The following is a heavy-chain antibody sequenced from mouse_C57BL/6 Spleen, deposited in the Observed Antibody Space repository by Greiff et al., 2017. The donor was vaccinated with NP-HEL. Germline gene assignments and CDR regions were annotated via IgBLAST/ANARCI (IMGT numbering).Heavy chain of an antibody. V-gene: IGHV1-18*01. Sequence: EVQLQQSGPELVKPGASVKIPCKASGYTFSDYNMDWVKQSHGKSLEWIGDINPNNGGTIYNQKFKGKATLTVDKSSSTDYMELRSLTSEDAAVYYCGRWGSDDGYPSYWGQGTLVTVSA. CDR3: GRWGSDDGYPSY. D-gene: IGHD2-3*01. CDR2: INPNNGGT. J-gene: IGHJ3*01. CDR1: GYTFSDYN.